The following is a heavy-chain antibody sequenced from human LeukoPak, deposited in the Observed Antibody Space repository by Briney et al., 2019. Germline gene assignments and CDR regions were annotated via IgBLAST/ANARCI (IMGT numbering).Heavy chain of an antibody. J-gene: IGHJ4*02. Sequence: GGSLRLSCAASGFTFSSYWMSWVRQAPGKGLEWVANIKQDGSEKNYVDSVKGRFTISRDNAKNSLELQMNSLRDEDTAVYYCARAGGYASSWAFWGQGTLVTVSS. V-gene: IGHV3-7*01. CDR2: IKQDGSEK. CDR3: ARAGGYASSWAF. CDR1: GFTFSSYW. D-gene: IGHD5-12*01.